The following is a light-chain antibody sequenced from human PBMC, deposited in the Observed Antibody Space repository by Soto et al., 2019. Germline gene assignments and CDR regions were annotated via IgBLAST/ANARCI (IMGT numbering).Light chain of an antibody. CDR3: QKYYSYPLT. V-gene: IGKV1-8*01. J-gene: IGKJ4*01. Sequence: AIRMTQSPSSFSASTGDRVTITCRASLGISSYLAWYQQKPGKAPKLLIDAASTLQSGVPSRFSGSRSGTDFTLTISCLQSEEFATYYWQKYYSYPLTFGGGTKVQIK. CDR2: AAS. CDR1: LGISSY.